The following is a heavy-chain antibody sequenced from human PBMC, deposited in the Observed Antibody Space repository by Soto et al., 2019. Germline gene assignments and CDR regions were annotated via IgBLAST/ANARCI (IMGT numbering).Heavy chain of an antibody. CDR2: ISTYNANT. V-gene: IGHV1-18*01. J-gene: IGHJ6*02. D-gene: IGHD2-15*01. CDR1: CYTFTRYG. CDR3: AREGYCSSGSCALYSHDYFGMDV. Sequence: XSVKVSFKASCYTFTRYGISWVRQAPGQGLEWMGWISTYNANTKYAHNLEGRVTMTTGTYTSTAYMELRSLTSDDTAVYYCAREGYCSSGSCALYSHDYFGMDVWGQGTTVTVSS.